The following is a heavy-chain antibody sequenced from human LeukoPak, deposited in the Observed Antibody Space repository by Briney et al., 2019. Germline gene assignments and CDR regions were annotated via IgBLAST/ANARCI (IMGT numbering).Heavy chain of an antibody. CDR2: ISAYNGNT. CDR3: ARDGGQQLVNWFDP. V-gene: IGHV1-18*01. D-gene: IGHD6-6*01. J-gene: IGHJ5*02. CDR1: GYTFTSYG. Sequence: ASVKVTCKASGYTFTSYGISWVRQAPGQGLEWMGWISAYNGNTNYAQKLQGRVTMTTDTSTSTAYMELRSLRSDDTAVYYCARDGGQQLVNWFDPWGQGTLVTVSS.